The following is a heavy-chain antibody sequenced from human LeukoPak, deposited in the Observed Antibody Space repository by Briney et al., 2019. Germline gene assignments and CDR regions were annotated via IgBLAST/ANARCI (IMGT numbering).Heavy chain of an antibody. CDR3: AKRSRRLTIVRGVPREDV. CDR2: ISGSGGST. Sequence: GGSLRLSCAASGYTFNSYAMNWVRQAPGKGLEWVSGISGSGGSTNYADSVKGRFTISRDNSKNTLYMQMNSLRAEDTAVYYCAKRSRRLTIVRGVPREDVWGQGTTVTVSS. CDR1: GYTFNSYA. J-gene: IGHJ6*02. V-gene: IGHV3-23*01. D-gene: IGHD3-10*01.